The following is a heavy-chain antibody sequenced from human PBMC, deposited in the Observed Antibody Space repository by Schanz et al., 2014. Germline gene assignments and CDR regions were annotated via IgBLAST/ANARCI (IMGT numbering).Heavy chain of an antibody. CDR3: AKDQLANYRGSGYNWFDP. D-gene: IGHD3-10*01. CDR2: IRFDGSDK. J-gene: IGHJ5*02. Sequence: QVQLVESGGGVVQPGGSLRLSCAASGFTFSSYGMHWVRQAPGKGLEWVTFIRFDGSDKYYADSVKGRFSVSRDNSKNTLNLQMNSLRADDTVVYYCAKDQLANYRGSGYNWFDPWGQGTLVTVSS. V-gene: IGHV3-30*02. CDR1: GFTFSSYG.